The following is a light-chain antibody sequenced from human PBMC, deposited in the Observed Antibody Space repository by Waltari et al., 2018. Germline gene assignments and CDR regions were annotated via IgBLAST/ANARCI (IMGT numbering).Light chain of an antibody. Sequence: EIVLTQSPATLSVLPGERATLSCRASQSVTGKLDWSQHKPGQSPRLLIYGASTRATGIPGRFSGSGSGTEFTLTISGLQSEDFAVYFCQQYKNWPPTTPTFGGGTKVEIK. CDR1: QSVTGK. V-gene: IGKV3-15*01. J-gene: IGKJ4*01. CDR3: QQYKNWPPTTPT. CDR2: GAS.